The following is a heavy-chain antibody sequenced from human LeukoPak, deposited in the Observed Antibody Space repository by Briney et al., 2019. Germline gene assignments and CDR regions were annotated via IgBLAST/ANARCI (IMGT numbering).Heavy chain of an antibody. Sequence: GASVKVSCEASGYTFTSYGISWVRQAPGQGLEWVGWISAYNGNTNYAQKLQGRVTMTTDTSTSTAYMELRSLRSDDTAVYYCAREYYYDSSGYLFDYWGQGTLVTVSS. CDR3: AREYYYDSSGYLFDY. V-gene: IGHV1-18*01. CDR1: GYTFTSYG. J-gene: IGHJ4*02. CDR2: ISAYNGNT. D-gene: IGHD3-22*01.